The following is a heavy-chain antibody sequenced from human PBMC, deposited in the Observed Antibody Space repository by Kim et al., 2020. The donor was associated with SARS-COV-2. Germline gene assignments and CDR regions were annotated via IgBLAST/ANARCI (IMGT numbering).Heavy chain of an antibody. CDR2: IRSTSSTI. Sequence: GGSLRLSCAASGFTFSNYDMNWVRQAPGKGLEWVSYIRSTSSTIYYADSVKGRFTISRDNAKNSLSLQMNSLRAEDTAVYYCARLLARALDYWGQGTLVTVSS. V-gene: IGHV3-48*04. D-gene: IGHD2-15*01. CDR3: ARLLARALDY. CDR1: GFTFSNYD. J-gene: IGHJ4*02.